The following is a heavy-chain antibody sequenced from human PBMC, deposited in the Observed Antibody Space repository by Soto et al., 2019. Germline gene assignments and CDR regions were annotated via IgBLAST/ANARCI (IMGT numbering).Heavy chain of an antibody. CDR1: GYTFTSYG. Sequence: GASVKVSCKASGYTFTSYGISWVRQAPGQGLEWMGWISAYNGNTNYAQKLQGRVTMTTDTSTSTAYMELRSLRSDDTAVYYCARVDTYYYGSGSRRQFDYWGQGTLVTVSS. D-gene: IGHD3-10*01. CDR3: ARVDTYYYGSGSRRQFDY. V-gene: IGHV1-18*01. J-gene: IGHJ4*02. CDR2: ISAYNGNT.